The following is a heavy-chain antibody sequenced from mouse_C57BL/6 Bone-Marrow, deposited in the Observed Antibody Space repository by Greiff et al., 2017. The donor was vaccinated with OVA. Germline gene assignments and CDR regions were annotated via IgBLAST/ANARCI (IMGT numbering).Heavy chain of an antibody. V-gene: IGHV5-9-1*02. Sequence: DVPLVESGDGLVKPGGSLPLSCASSVFPFRSSSLSCFRQTPFQLLAWVAYISSGGDYIYYADTVKGRFTISRDNARNTLYLQMSSLKSEDTAMYYCTRDGITLMDYWGQGTSVTVSS. J-gene: IGHJ4*01. CDR2: ISSGGDYI. CDR3: TRDGITLMDY. CDR1: VFPFRSSS. D-gene: IGHD2-4*01.